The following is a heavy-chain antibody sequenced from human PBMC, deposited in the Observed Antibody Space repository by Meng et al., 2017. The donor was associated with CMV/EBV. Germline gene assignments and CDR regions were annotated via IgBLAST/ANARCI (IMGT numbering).Heavy chain of an antibody. CDR2: INHSGST. V-gene: IGHV4-34*01. J-gene: IGHJ5*02. CDR1: GGSFSCYY. CDR3: ARGVGGWFDP. D-gene: IGHD1-26*01. Sequence: QVLLQQWGAGLLKPSETLSLPLAVYGGSFSCYYWSWIRQPPGKGLEWIGEINHSGSTNYNPSLKSRVTISVDTSKNQFSLKLSSVTAADTAVYYCARGVGGWFDPWGQGTLVTVSS.